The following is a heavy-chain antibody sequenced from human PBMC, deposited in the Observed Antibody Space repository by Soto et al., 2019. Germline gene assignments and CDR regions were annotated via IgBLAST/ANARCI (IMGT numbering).Heavy chain of an antibody. V-gene: IGHV2-70*01. Sequence: SGPTLVNPTQTLTLTCTCSGISLRTRGMCVNWIRQPPGKALEWLALNDWEYDKHYRTALKTRLTVSKDTSRNLVVLTMTNMDPVDTATYCWMRSTTSCDFDPMGFWGQGTTVTVTS. CDR2: NDWEYDK. CDR1: GISLRTRGMC. D-gene: IGHD1-26*01. J-gene: IGHJ6*02. CDR3: MRSTTSCDFDPMGF.